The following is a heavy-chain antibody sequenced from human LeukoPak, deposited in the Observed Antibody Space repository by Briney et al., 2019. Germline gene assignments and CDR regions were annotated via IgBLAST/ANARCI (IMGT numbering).Heavy chain of an antibody. CDR2: IYYSGST. J-gene: IGHJ6*03. D-gene: IGHD3-3*02. CDR1: GGSISSYY. V-gene: IGHV4-59*01. CDR3: ARAFYPGYYSYMAV. Sequence: SETLPLTCTVSGGSISSYYWSWIRQPPGKGLEWIGYIYYSGSTNYNPSLKSRVTISVDTSKNQFSLKLSSVTAADTAVYYCARAFYPGYYSYMAVWGKGTTVTVSS.